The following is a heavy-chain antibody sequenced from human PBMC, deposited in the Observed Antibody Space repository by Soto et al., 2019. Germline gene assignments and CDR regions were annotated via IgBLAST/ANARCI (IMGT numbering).Heavy chain of an antibody. CDR1: GFTFSRYW. V-gene: IGHV3-7*01. J-gene: IGHJ6*03. CDR3: ARDGDYCSGGDCLYYMDV. D-gene: IGHD2-15*01. Sequence: GGSLRLSCAASGFTFSRYWMNWVRQAPGKGLEWVANIKRDGSETYYVDSLKGRFTISRDNAKNLLYLQTNSLRAEDTAVYYCARDGDYCSGGDCLYYMDVWGKGTTVTVSS. CDR2: IKRDGSET.